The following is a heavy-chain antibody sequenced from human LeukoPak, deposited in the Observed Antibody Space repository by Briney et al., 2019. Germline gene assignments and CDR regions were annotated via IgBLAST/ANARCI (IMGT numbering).Heavy chain of an antibody. CDR1: GFTFSRYD. J-gene: IGHJ4*02. CDR2: ITSSGYDT. Sequence: PGGSLRLSCAASGFTFSRYDMSWVRQAPGKGLELVSSITSSGYDTYYRDSVKRRFTISRDNSENTLYLQMNSLRPEDTAMYYCAKDSRETLAGTEDYWGRGTLVTVSS. CDR3: AKDSRETLAGTEDY. V-gene: IGHV3-23*01. D-gene: IGHD6-19*01.